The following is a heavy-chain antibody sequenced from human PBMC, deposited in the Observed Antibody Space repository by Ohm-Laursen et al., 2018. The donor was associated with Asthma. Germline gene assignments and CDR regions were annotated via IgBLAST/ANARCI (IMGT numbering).Heavy chain of an antibody. Sequence: SLRLSCAASGFIVSTKFMIWVRQAPGKGLEWVAVGGSYYDGGLKYYADSVNGRFTVSRDDSKNTLYLQMNSLRPDDTAVYYCARDVMEWYLPAFDFWGQGTLVTVSS. CDR1: GFIVSTKF. V-gene: IGHV3-30-3*01. J-gene: IGHJ4*02. CDR2: GGSYYDGGLK. D-gene: IGHD3-3*01. CDR3: ARDVMEWYLPAFDF.